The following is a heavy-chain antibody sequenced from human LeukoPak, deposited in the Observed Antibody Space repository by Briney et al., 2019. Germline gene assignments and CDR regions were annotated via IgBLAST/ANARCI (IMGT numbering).Heavy chain of an antibody. Sequence: GRSLRLSCAASGFTFTSYAMHWVRQAPGQRLEWMGWINAGNGNTKYSQKFQGRVTITRDTSASTAYMELSSLRSEDTAVYYCAILGYSPFFDYWGQGTLVTVSS. J-gene: IGHJ4*02. CDR3: AILGYSPFFDY. CDR2: INAGNGNT. CDR1: GFTFTSYA. D-gene: IGHD2-15*01. V-gene: IGHV1-3*01.